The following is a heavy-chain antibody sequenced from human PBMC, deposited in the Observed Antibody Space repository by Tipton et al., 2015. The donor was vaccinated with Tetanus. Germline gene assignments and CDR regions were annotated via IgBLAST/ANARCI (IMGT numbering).Heavy chain of an antibody. CDR1: GGSFSGYY. Sequence: TLSLTCAVYGGSFSGYYWSWVRQSPGKGLEGIGEINQSGSTNYNPSLKSRVTISVGTSKNQFSLKLSSVTAADTAVYYCARGKHTVTFDYWGQGTLVTVSS. J-gene: IGHJ4*02. CDR2: INQSGST. CDR3: ARGKHTVTFDY. V-gene: IGHV4-34*01. D-gene: IGHD4-17*01.